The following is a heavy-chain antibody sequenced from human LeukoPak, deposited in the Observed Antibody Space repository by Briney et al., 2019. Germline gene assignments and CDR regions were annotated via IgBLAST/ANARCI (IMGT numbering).Heavy chain of an antibody. CDR1: GYTFTNYD. Sequence: ASVKVSCKASGYTFTNYDINWVLHATAHGLERMGWMKRDSGNTGYLQKFQGRVTMTMNTSRSTAYLELSSLRSEDTAVFYCARAMTPASGYSYGSWGQGTLVTVSS. V-gene: IGHV1-8*01. CDR2: MKRDSGNT. CDR3: ARAMTPASGYSYGS. D-gene: IGHD5-18*01. J-gene: IGHJ4*02.